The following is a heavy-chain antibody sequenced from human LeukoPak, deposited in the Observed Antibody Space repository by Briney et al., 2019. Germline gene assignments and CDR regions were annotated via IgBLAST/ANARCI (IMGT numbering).Heavy chain of an antibody. CDR1: GFTFSSYE. Sequence: GGSLRLSCAASGFTFSSYEMNWVRQAPGKGLEWVSYISSSGSTIDYADSVKGRFTISRDNAKNSLYLQMNSLRAEDTAVYYCARDGLWFGELFEDAFDIWGQGTMVTVSS. D-gene: IGHD3-10*01. V-gene: IGHV3-48*03. CDR2: ISSSGSTI. CDR3: ARDGLWFGELFEDAFDI. J-gene: IGHJ3*02.